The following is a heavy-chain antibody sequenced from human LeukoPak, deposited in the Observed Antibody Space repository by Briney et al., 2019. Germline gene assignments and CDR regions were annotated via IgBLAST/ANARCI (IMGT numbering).Heavy chain of an antibody. V-gene: IGHV1-8*01. D-gene: IGHD3-3*01. CDR2: MNPNSGNT. Sequence: ASVKVSCKASGYTFTSYDINWVRQATGQGLEWMGWMNPNSGNTGYAQKFQGRVTMTRNTSISTAYMKLSSLRSEDTAVYYCASYYDFWSGAYGMDVWGQGTTVTVSS. J-gene: IGHJ6*02. CDR3: ASYYDFWSGAYGMDV. CDR1: GYTFTSYD.